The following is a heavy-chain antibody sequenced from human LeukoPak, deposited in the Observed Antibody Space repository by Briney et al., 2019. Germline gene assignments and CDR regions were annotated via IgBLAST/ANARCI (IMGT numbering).Heavy chain of an antibody. D-gene: IGHD3-10*01. J-gene: IGHJ3*02. Sequence: SETLSLTCTVSGGSMIDHYWSWVRQPPGKGLEWVGYMHHSGKANSNPSLKSRVTISVDTSKNQVSLKLSSVTAADTAVYYCARDTHEYGSGSYYDDTFDSWGQGTLVTVSS. V-gene: IGHV4-59*11. CDR1: GGSMIDHY. CDR2: MHHSGKA. CDR3: ARDTHEYGSGSYYDDTFDS.